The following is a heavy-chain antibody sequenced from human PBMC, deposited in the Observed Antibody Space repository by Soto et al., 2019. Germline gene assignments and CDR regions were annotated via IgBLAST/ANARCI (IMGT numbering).Heavy chain of an antibody. CDR1: GGSISSYY. Sequence: KPSETLSLTCTVSGGSISSYYWSWIRQPPGKGLEWIGYIYYSGSTNYNPSLKSRVTISVDTSKNQFSLKLSSVTAADTAVYYCASRGSSTSYYFDYWGQGTLVTVSS. J-gene: IGHJ4*02. V-gene: IGHV4-59*08. D-gene: IGHD2-2*01. CDR3: ASRGSSTSYYFDY. CDR2: IYYSGST.